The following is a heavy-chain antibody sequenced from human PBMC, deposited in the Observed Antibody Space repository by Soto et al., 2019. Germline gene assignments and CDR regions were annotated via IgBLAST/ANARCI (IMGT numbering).Heavy chain of an antibody. Sequence: QVQLQQWGAGLLKPSETLSLTCAVYGGSFSGYYWSWIRQPPGKGLEWIGEINHSGSTNYNPSLRGQVTLSVDTCKNQCSQRLSSVPAADAAVYYCARVGIVVVTLDYWGQGTLVSVSS. CDR2: INHSGST. CDR1: GGSFSGYY. D-gene: IGHD2-21*02. J-gene: IGHJ4*02. V-gene: IGHV4-34*01. CDR3: ARVGIVVVTLDY.